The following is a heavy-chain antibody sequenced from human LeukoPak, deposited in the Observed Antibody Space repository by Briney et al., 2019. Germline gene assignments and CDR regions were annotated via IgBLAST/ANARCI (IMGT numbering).Heavy chain of an antibody. CDR1: GFTFSSYA. J-gene: IGHJ4*02. CDR2: ITSSSSAK. CDR3: TRDQEGSDY. Sequence: GGSLRLSCAASGFTFSSYAMSWVRQAPGKGLEWVSYITSSSSAKYYADSVKGRFTISRDNAENSLYLQMSSLRAEDTAVYYCTRDQEGSDYWGQGTLVTVSS. V-gene: IGHV3-48*01.